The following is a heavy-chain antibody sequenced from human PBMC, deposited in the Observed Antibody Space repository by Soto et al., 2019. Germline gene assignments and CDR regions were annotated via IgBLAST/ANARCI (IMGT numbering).Heavy chain of an antibody. D-gene: IGHD3-16*02. CDR2: IYPGDSDT. Sequence: GESLKISCKGSGYSFTSYWIGWVRQMPGKGLEWMGIIYPGDSDTRYSPSFQGQVTISADKSISTAYLQWSSLKASDTAMYYCARQESYDYVWGSYRPLDYSGQATLVTVSS. V-gene: IGHV5-51*01. J-gene: IGHJ4*02. CDR1: GYSFTSYW. CDR3: ARQESYDYVWGSYRPLDY.